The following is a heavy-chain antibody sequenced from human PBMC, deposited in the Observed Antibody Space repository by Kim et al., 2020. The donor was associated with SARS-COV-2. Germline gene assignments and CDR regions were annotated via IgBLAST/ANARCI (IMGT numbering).Heavy chain of an antibody. CDR1: GGTFSSYA. CDR2: IIPIFGTA. Sequence: SVKVSCKASGGTFSSYAISWVRQAPGQGLEWMGGIIPIFGTANYAQKFQGRVTITADESTSTAYMELSSLRSEDTAVYYCARDGTYYYGSGSSPDYFDYWGQGTLVTVSS. V-gene: IGHV1-69*13. J-gene: IGHJ4*02. D-gene: IGHD3-10*01. CDR3: ARDGTYYYGSGSSPDYFDY.